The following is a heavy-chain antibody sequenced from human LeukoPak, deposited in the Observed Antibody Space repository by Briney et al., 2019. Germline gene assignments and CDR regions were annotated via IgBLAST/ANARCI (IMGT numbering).Heavy chain of an antibody. CDR1: GFTFDDYG. V-gene: IGHV3-9*01. D-gene: IGHD6-19*01. Sequence: GGSLRLSCAASGFTFDDYGMHWVRQAPGKGLEWVSGISWNSGSIGYADSVKGRFTISRDNAKNSLYLQMNSLRAEDTALYYCAKDATYSSGWTDYWGQGTLVTVSS. CDR3: AKDATYSSGWTDY. J-gene: IGHJ4*02. CDR2: ISWNSGSI.